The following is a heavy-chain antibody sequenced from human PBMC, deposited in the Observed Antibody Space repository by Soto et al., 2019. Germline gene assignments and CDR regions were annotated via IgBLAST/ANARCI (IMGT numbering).Heavy chain of an antibody. CDR3: ARHYDTSGRYFHV. D-gene: IGHD3-22*01. Sequence: PGESLKISCKGFGYTFTSYWIGWVRQMPGKGLEWMGIIYPGDSDTRYSPSFQGQVTISADKSISTAYLQCSSLKASDTAMYYCARHYDTSGRYFHVWGPGTLVTVSS. CDR2: IYPGDSDT. J-gene: IGHJ1*01. CDR1: GYTFTSYW. V-gene: IGHV5-51*01.